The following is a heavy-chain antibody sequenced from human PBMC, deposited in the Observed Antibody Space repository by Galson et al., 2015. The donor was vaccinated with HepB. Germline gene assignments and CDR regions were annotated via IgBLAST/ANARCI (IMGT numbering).Heavy chain of an antibody. CDR2: ISSNGGST. D-gene: IGHD1-26*01. CDR3: AREANWGADYYFDY. CDR1: GFTFSSYA. Sequence: SLRLSCAASGFTFSSYAMHWVRQAPGKGLEYVSAISSNGGSTYYANSVKGRFTISRDNSKNTLYLQMGSLRAEDMAVYYCAREANWGADYYFDYWGQGTLVTVSS. J-gene: IGHJ4*02. V-gene: IGHV3-64*01.